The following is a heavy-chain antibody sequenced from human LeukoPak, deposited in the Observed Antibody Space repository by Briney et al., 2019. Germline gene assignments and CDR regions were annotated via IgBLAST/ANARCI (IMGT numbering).Heavy chain of an antibody. CDR3: AKDLNQLPDY. Sequence: GGSLRLSCAASGFIFSNYGMHWVRWAPGKGLEWVTFIKDDGSNKYYADSVKGRFTISRDNSKNTLYLQMNSLRAEDTAVYYCAKDLNQLPDYWGQGTLVTVSS. V-gene: IGHV3-30*02. J-gene: IGHJ4*02. CDR2: IKDDGSNK. D-gene: IGHD2-2*01. CDR1: GFIFSNYG.